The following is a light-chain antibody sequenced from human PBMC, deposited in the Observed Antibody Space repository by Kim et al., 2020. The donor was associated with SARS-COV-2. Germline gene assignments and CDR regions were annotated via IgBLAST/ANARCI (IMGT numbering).Light chain of an antibody. Sequence: PGERATLSCRASQTFSGNYLAWYQQKPGQPPRLLIYGASSRDTDIPIRFSGSASGTDFTLTISRLEPEDFAVYFCQQYGSSPWTFGQGTKVDIK. V-gene: IGKV3-20*01. CDR1: QTFSGNY. CDR2: GAS. J-gene: IGKJ1*01. CDR3: QQYGSSPWT.